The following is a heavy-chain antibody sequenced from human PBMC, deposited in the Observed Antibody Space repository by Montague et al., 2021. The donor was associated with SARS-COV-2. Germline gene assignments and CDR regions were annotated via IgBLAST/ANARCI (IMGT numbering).Heavy chain of an antibody. CDR2: IYDSGRS. CDR3: ARTRGYDPLFDF. Sequence: SETLSLTCAVYGGSFSGYSWSWIRQPPGKGLEWIGEIYDSGRSNYNPTLKSRVTMSVDTAKKQFSLQLSSVTAADTAVYYCARTRGYDPLFDFWGQGTLVTVSS. CDR1: GGSFSGYS. J-gene: IGHJ4*02. V-gene: IGHV4-34*01. D-gene: IGHD5-12*01.